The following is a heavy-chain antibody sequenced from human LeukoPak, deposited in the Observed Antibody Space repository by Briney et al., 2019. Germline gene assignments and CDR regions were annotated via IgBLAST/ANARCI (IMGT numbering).Heavy chain of an antibody. CDR2: MYYSGSA. V-gene: IGHV4-59*01. Sequence: SETLSLTCSVSGGSIRTYYWSWIRQPPGKGLEWIGYMYYSGSANYNPSLKSRVTISVDTSKNQFSLKLSSVTAADTAVYYCALSGSGSYYPLDYWGQGTLVTVSS. CDR1: GGSIRTYY. D-gene: IGHD3-10*01. J-gene: IGHJ4*02. CDR3: ALSGSGSYYPLDY.